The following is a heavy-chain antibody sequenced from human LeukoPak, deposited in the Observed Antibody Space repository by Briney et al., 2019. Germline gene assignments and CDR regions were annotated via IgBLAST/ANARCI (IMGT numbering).Heavy chain of an antibody. CDR1: EFTFSSCE. J-gene: IGHJ4*02. Sequence: GGSLRLSCTASEFTFSSCEGNWVRQAPGKGLEWVSYISSSSRTIYYADSVRGRFTISRDNAKNSLYLQMNILRDEDTAVYYCARSPYDLLTGTTWHLFDYWGQGTVVAVSS. CDR2: ISSSSRTI. D-gene: IGHD3-9*01. CDR3: ARSPYDLLTGTTWHLFDY. V-gene: IGHV3-48*03.